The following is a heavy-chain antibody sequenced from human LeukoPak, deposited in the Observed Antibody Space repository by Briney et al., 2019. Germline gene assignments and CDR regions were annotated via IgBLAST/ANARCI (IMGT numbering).Heavy chain of an antibody. CDR3: ARGIRSGADY. CDR1: GGSFSGYY. Sequence: SETLSLACAVYGGSFSGYYWSWIRQPPGKGLEWIGEINHSGSTNYNPSLKSRVTISVDTSKNQFSLKLSSVTAADTAVYYCARGIRSGADYWGQGTLVTVSS. D-gene: IGHD2-15*01. V-gene: IGHV4-34*01. CDR2: INHSGST. J-gene: IGHJ4*02.